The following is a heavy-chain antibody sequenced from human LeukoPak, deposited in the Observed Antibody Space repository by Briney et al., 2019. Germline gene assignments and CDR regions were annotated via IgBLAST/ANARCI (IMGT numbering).Heavy chain of an antibody. CDR3: ASGVFLSSSPSVGYYGMDV. CDR2: INPSGGST. CDR1: GYTFTSYY. Sequence: ASVTVSCKASGYTFTSYYMHWVRQAPGQGLEWMGIINPSGGSTSYAQKFQGRVTMTRDTSTSTVYMELSSLRSEDTAVYYCASGVFLSSSPSVGYYGMDVWGQGTTVTVSS. V-gene: IGHV1-46*01. D-gene: IGHD6-6*01. J-gene: IGHJ6*02.